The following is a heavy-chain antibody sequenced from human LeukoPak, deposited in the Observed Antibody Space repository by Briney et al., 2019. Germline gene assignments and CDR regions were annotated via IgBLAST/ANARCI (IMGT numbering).Heavy chain of an antibody. V-gene: IGHV3-21*01. Sequence: GGSLRLSCAASGFTFSSYGMTWVRLAPGKGLEWVSCISSSSNYIYYADSVKGRFTTSRDNAKNSLYLQMNNLTAEDTAVFYCARDPVVLVPAVMMLESWGQGTLVTVSS. D-gene: IGHD2-2*01. CDR1: GFTFSSYG. J-gene: IGHJ4*02. CDR2: ISSSSNYI. CDR3: ARDPVVLVPAVMMLES.